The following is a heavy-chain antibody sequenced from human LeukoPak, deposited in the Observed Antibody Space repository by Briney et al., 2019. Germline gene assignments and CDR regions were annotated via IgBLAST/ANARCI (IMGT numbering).Heavy chain of an antibody. CDR2: IYNSGANT. CDR1: VGSPCTYY. J-gene: IGHJ3*01. CDR3: PRSLRDVYNNPAPYAINV. D-gene: IGHD5-24*01. V-gene: IGHV4-59*01. Sequence: SQTLPPTCALSVGSPCTYYRSLVPQSPENGLEWSGDIYNSGANTNYNPSLNTRVTLPVATSKNESSSQLSSLPAPAAAGYYFPRSLRDVYNNPAPYAINVWGQGKKVTVSP.